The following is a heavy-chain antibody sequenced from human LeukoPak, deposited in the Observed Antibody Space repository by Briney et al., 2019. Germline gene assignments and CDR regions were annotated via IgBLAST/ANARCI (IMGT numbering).Heavy chain of an antibody. D-gene: IGHD1-26*01. CDR1: GYSISRGYY. CDR2: MFHSGNT. V-gene: IGHV4-38-2*01. J-gene: IGHJ1*01. CDR3: ASQYSGSYYAYFHR. Sequence: SETLSLTCAVSGYSISRGYYWGWIRQPPGKGLEWIGSMFHSGNTYHNPSLKSRVTMSVTTSKNQFSLKLNSVTAADTAVYYCASQYSGSYYAYFHRWGQGTLVTVSS.